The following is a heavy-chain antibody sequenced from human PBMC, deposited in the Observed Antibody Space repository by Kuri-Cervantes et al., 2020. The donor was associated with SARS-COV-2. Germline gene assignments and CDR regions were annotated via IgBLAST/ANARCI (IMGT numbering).Heavy chain of an antibody. J-gene: IGHJ6*03. D-gene: IGHD3-3*01. CDR2: IKQDGSEK. CDR1: GFPFSSYW. Sequence: GESLKISCAASGFPFSSYWMSWVRQAPGKGLEWVANIKQDGSEKYYVDSVKGRFTISRDNAKNSLYLQMNSLRAEDTAVYYCARGFRNYDSWSGYRPNYYYYYMDVWGKGTTVTVSS. CDR3: ARGFRNYDSWSGYRPNYYYYYMDV. V-gene: IGHV3-7*01.